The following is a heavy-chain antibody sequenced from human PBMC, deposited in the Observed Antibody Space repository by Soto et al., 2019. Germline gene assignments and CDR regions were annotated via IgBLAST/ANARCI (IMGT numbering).Heavy chain of an antibody. Sequence: ASVKVSCKASGYSFTRYGIGWARQAPGQGLEWMGWINAYNGNTNYAQNLQGRLTLTTDTSTTTAYMELRSLRSNDTAIYYCAMVDVYVTPSPQDVWRQGTTVTLAS. CDR1: GYSFTRYG. D-gene: IGHD3-16*01. J-gene: IGHJ6*02. V-gene: IGHV1-18*01. CDR3: AMVDVYVTPSPQDV. CDR2: INAYNGNT.